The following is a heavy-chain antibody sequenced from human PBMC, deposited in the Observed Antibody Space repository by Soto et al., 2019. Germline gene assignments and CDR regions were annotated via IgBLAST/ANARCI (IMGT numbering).Heavy chain of an antibody. V-gene: IGHV1-69*01. CDR2: SIPIFGTA. J-gene: IGHJ2*01. CDR3: ARGPSSGYHYGWYFDL. CDR1: GGTFSSYA. D-gene: IGHD3-22*01. Sequence: QVQLVQSGAEVKKPGSSVKVSCKASGGTFSSYAISWVRQAPGQGLEWMGESIPIFGTANYAQKFQGRVTITADESTSTAYMELSSLRSEDTAEYYCARGPSSGYHYGWYFDLWGRGTLVTVSS.